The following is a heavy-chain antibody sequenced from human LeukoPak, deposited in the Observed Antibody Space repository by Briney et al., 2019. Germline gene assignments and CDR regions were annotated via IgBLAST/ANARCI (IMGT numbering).Heavy chain of an antibody. Sequence: GASVKVSCKASGYTFTSYYMHWVRQAPGQGLEWMGITNPSGGSTSYAQKFQGRVTMTRDMSTSTAYMELSSLRSDDTAVYYCAREREPFDYYYYMDVWGKGTAVIVSS. J-gene: IGHJ6*03. CDR2: TNPSGGST. V-gene: IGHV1-46*01. D-gene: IGHD1-26*01. CDR1: GYTFTSYY. CDR3: AREREPFDYYYYMDV.